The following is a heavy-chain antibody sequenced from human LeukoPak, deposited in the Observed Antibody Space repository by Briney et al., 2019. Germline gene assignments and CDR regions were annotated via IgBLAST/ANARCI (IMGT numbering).Heavy chain of an antibody. V-gene: IGHV3-21*01. CDR3: ARVGMSATNTPAFDY. D-gene: IGHD6-13*01. CDR1: GFDFTSYV. J-gene: IGHJ4*02. CDR2: ITAGSSYI. Sequence: GGSLRLSCAVSGFDFTSYVMTWVRQAPGKGLAWVSSITAGSSYIDYADSVKGRLTISGDNAKNSLFLQMNSLRAENTAVYYCARVGMSATNTPAFDYWGQGTLVTVSS.